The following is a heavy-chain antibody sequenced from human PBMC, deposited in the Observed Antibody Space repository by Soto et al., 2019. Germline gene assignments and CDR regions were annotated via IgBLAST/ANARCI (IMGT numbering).Heavy chain of an antibody. CDR2: IYYSGST. J-gene: IGHJ4*02. CDR3: ARHGGRGSPMAPDY. D-gene: IGHD3-10*01. V-gene: IGHV4-31*03. CDR1: GGSISSGGYY. Sequence: SETLSLTCTVSGGSISSGGYYWSWIRQHPGKGLEWIGYIYYSGSTYYNPSLKSRVTISVDTSKNQFSLKLSSVTAADTAVYYCARHGGRGSPMAPDYWGQGTLVTVSS.